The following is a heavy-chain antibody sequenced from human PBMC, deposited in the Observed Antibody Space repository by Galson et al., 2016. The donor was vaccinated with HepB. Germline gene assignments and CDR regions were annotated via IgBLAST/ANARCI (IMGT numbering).Heavy chain of an antibody. CDR3: ARDYCGGDCFPDY. D-gene: IGHD2-21*02. V-gene: IGHV3-33*01. CDR1: GFSFSDYG. J-gene: IGHJ4*02. Sequence: SLRLSCAASGFSFSDYGIHWVRQAPGKGLEWVAVIWYDDSNKYYADSVKGRFTISRDNSNNKLYLQMNSLRAEDTAVYYCARDYCGGDCFPDYWGQGTLVTVSS. CDR2: IWYDDSNK.